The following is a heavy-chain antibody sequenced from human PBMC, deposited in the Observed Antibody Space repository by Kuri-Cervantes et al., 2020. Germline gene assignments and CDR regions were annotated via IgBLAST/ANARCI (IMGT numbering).Heavy chain of an antibody. J-gene: IGHJ4*02. Sequence: GSLRLSCTVSGGSISSYYWSWIRQPPGKGLEWIGYIYYSGSTNYNPSLKSRVTVSVDTSKNQFSLKLSSVTAADTAVYYCARGSHYYDSSGYCFDYWGQGTLVTVSS. V-gene: IGHV4-59*08. D-gene: IGHD3-22*01. CDR2: IYYSGST. CDR3: ARGSHYYDSSGYCFDY. CDR1: GGSISSYY.